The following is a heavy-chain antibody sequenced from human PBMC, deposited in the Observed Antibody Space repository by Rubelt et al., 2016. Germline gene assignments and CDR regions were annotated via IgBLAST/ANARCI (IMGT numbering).Heavy chain of an antibody. CDR2: IFSNDEK. D-gene: IGHD3-10*01. CDR1: GFSLSSVRMG. Sequence: QVTLKESGPVLVKPTETVTLTCTVSGFSLSSVRMGVSWIRQPPGKALEWLAHIFSNDEKSYNTFLKSRLTISKDTSKHQVVLTMTNMDPLDTATDYCAHRRSGSGRNTTSYYYYMDVWGKGTTVTDSS. J-gene: IGHJ6*03. V-gene: IGHV2-26*01. CDR3: AHRRSGSGRNTTSYYYYMDV.